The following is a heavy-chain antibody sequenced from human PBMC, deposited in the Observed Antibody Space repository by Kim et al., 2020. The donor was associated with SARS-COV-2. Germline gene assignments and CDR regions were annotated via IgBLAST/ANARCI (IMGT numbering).Heavy chain of an antibody. V-gene: IGHV4-31*03. CDR3: ARGQXXDY. Sequence: SDTLSLTCSVSGGSIRSGGKFWTWIRQHPAKGLEWIGYISYSGNSHYSPSLRSRVSISLQTSENXXSLELTSXXAADXAVYYCARGQXXDYXXQG. J-gene: IGHJ4*02. CDR1: GGSIRSGGKF. CDR2: ISYSGNS.